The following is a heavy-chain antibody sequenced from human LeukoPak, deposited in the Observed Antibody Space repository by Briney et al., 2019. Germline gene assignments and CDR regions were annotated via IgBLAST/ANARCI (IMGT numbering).Heavy chain of an antibody. CDR2: VSYSAIT. V-gene: IGHV4-59*01. D-gene: IGHD1-1*01. Sequence: SETLSLTCAVSGDSISGYSWSWIRQPPGKRLECLGFVSYSAITTYNPSLKSRVTISVDTSKNHFSLKLSSVTAADTAVYYCARDRLQLQSWGQGTLVTVSS. J-gene: IGHJ5*02. CDR1: GDSISGYS. CDR3: ARDRLQLQS.